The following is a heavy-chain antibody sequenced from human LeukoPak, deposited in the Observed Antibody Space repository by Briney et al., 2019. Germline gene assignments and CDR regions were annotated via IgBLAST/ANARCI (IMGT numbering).Heavy chain of an antibody. CDR2: IYYSGST. J-gene: IGHJ4*02. D-gene: IGHD6-13*01. CDR1: GGSISSYY. V-gene: IGHV4-59*01. Sequence: SETLSLTCTVSGGSISSYYWSWIRQPPGKGLEWMGYIYYSGSTNYNPSLKSRVTISVDTSKNQFSLKLSSETAADTAVYYCASTFGYSSSWYRIDYWGQGTLVTVSS. CDR3: ASTFGYSSSWYRIDY.